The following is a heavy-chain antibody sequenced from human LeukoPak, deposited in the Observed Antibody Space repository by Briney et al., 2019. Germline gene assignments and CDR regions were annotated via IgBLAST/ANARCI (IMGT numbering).Heavy chain of an antibody. J-gene: IGHJ4*02. CDR1: RGSISSYY. D-gene: IGHD3-22*01. CDR2: IYYSGST. CDR3: ARVRVSSGSHPCYFDY. V-gene: IGHV4-59*01. Sequence: PSQTLSLTCTVSRGSISSYYWSWIRQPPGQGLEWIGYIYYSGSTDYNPSLKSRVNISVDTSKNQFSLKLSSVTAADTAVYFCARVRVSSGSHPCYFDYWGQGTLVTVSS.